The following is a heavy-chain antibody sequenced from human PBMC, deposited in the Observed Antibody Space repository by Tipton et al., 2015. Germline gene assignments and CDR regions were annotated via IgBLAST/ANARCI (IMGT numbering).Heavy chain of an antibody. Sequence: SLRLSCAASGFSFSSYAMSWVRQAPGKGLEWVSAISGSGGGTYYADSVKGRFSISRDNSKNTLSLQMNSLRAEDTAVYYCARQEGGDYGRFYGLDVWGQGTTVTVSS. CDR1: GFSFSSYA. CDR3: ARQEGGDYGRFYGLDV. V-gene: IGHV3-23*01. CDR2: ISGSGGGT. D-gene: IGHD4-17*01. J-gene: IGHJ6*02.